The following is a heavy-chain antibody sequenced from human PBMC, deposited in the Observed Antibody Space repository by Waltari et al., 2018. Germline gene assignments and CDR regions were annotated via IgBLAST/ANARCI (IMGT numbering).Heavy chain of an antibody. J-gene: IGHJ3*02. D-gene: IGHD1-7*01. Sequence: QIQIMQSGADVKKPGASVKVSCQASGYTFTAYYITWARQAPGQGLEWMGWINSNTGGADCAQSFQGRVTVTRDTSISTVYMELSGLTSDDTAVYYCAREALGGTKAFDMWGQGTMVTVSS. V-gene: IGHV1-2*02. CDR3: AREALGGTKAFDM. CDR2: INSNTGGA. CDR1: GYTFTAYY.